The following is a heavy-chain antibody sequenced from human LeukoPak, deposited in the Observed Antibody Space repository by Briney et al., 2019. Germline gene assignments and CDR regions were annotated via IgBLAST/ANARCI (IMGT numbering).Heavy chain of an antibody. J-gene: IGHJ4*02. CDR3: ARDLSSSPPDY. V-gene: IGHV3-48*03. D-gene: IGHD6-13*01. CDR2: ISSSGSTI. Sequence: PGGSLRLSCAASGFTFSSYEMNWVRRSPGKGLEWVSYISSSGSTIYYADSVKGRFTISRDNAKNSLYLQMNSLRAEDTAVYYCARDLSSSPPDYWGQGTLVTVSS. CDR1: GFTFSSYE.